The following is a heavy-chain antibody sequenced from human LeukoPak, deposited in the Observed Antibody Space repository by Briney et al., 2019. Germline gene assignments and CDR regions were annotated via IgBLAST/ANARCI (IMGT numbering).Heavy chain of an antibody. D-gene: IGHD1-14*01. CDR2: IHPGNSGT. J-gene: IGHJ5*02. CDR3: ARHPTGFPNWFGP. Sequence: GESLKISCKGSGYSFTNYWIAWVRQMPGIGLEWMGSIHPGNSGTAYSPSFQGQVTLSADKSISTAYLQWGSLRASDTALYYCARHPTGFPNWFGPWGRGTLVTVSS. CDR1: GYSFTNYW. V-gene: IGHV5-51*01.